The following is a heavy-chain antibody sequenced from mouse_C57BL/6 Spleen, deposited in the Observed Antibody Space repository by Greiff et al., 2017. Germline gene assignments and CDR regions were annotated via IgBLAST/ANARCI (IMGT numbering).Heavy chain of an antibody. CDR2: INPGSGGT. D-gene: IGHD4-1*01. V-gene: IGHV1-54*01. J-gene: IGHJ3*01. Sequence: QVQLQQSGAELVRPGTSLKVSCKASGYAFPNYLIERVMQRPGQGLEWIGVINPGSGGTNYNEKFKGKATLTADKSSSTAYMQLSSLTSEDSAVYFGAREVTWTRFAYWAHVTLVTVSA. CDR3: AREVTWTRFAY. CDR1: GYAFPNYL.